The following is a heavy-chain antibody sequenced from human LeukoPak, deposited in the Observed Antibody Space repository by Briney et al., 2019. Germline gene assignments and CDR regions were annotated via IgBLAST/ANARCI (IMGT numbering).Heavy chain of an antibody. V-gene: IGHV3-33*06. CDR1: GFTFSSYG. CDR3: AKGHYYDSSGPFDY. D-gene: IGHD3-22*01. CDR2: IWYDGSNK. Sequence: GGSLRLSCAASGFTFSSYGIHWVRQAPGKGLEWVAVIWYDGSNKYYADSVKGRFTISRDNSKNTLYLQMNSLRAEDTAVYYCAKGHYYDSSGPFDYWGQGTLVTVSS. J-gene: IGHJ4*02.